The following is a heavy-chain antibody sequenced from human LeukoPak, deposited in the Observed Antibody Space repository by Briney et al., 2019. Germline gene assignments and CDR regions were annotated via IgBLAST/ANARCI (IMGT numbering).Heavy chain of an antibody. CDR3: ARGLRWSHGYFDY. J-gene: IGHJ4*02. D-gene: IGHD4-23*01. V-gene: IGHV3-21*01. CDR1: GFTFSSYS. CDR2: ISSSSSYI. Sequence: GGSLRLSCAASGFTFSSYSMNWVRQAPGKGLEWVSSISSSSSYIYYADSVKGRFTISRDNAKNSLYLQMNSLRAEDTAVYYCARGLRWSHGYFDYWGQGTLVTVSS.